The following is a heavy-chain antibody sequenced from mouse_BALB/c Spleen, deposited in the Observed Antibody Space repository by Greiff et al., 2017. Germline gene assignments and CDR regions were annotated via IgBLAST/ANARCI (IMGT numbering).Heavy chain of an antibody. D-gene: IGHD1-2*01. CDR1: GYTFSSYW. V-gene: IGHV1-9*01. Sequence: QVHVKQSGAELMKPGASVKISCKATGYTFSSYWIEWVKQRPGHGLEWIGEILPGSGSTNYNEKFKGKATFTADTSSNTAYMQLSSLTSEDSAVYYCARGTAPYYFDYWGQGTTLTVSS. J-gene: IGHJ2*01. CDR3: ARGTAPYYFDY. CDR2: ILPGSGST.